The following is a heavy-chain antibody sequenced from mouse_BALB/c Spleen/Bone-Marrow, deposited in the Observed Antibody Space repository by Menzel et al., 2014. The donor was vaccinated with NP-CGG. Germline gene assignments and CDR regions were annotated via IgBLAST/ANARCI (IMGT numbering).Heavy chain of an antibody. V-gene: IGHV1S41*01. CDR1: GYTFTSYW. Sequence: DLVKPGASVKLSCKASGYTFTSYWINWIKQRPGQGLEWIGRFAPGSDYTYYNEMFKGKATLTVDTSSSTAYIQLSSLSSEDSAVYFCARARSTVITTWYFDVWGAGTTVTVSS. CDR2: FAPGSDYT. D-gene: IGHD2-4*01. CDR3: ARARSTVITTWYFDV. J-gene: IGHJ1*01.